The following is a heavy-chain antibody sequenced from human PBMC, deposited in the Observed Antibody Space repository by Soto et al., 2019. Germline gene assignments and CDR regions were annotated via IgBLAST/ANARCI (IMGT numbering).Heavy chain of an antibody. CDR2: IYHSGST. J-gene: IGHJ4*02. V-gene: IGHV4-30-2*01. Sequence: QLQLQESGSGLVKPSQTLSLTCAVSGGSISSGGYSWSWIRQPPGKGLEWIGYIYHSGSTYYNPSRKSRVTIYVDRSKNQVALKLSSVTAADTAVYYCASVYGDPGEYYFDYWGQGTLVTVSS. CDR3: ASVYGDPGEYYFDY. CDR1: GGSISSGGYS. D-gene: IGHD4-17*01.